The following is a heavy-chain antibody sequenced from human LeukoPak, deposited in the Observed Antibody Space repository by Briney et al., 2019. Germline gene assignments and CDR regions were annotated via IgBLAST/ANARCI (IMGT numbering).Heavy chain of an antibody. CDR1: GFTFSSYA. CDR3: AKDFQEPPGVYYFDY. D-gene: IGHD1-26*01. J-gene: IGHJ4*02. V-gene: IGHV3-23*01. CDR2: IVGNGGSA. Sequence: PGGSLRLSCAASGFTFSSYAITWVRQAPGKGLEWVSAIVGNGGSANYADSVKGRFTISRDNSKNTVYLQMNSLRAEDTAVYYCAKDFQEPPGVYYFDYWGQGTLVTVSS.